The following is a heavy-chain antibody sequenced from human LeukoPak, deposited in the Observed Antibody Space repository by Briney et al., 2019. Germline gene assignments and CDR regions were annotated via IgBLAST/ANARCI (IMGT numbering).Heavy chain of an antibody. V-gene: IGHV1-8*01. CDR2: MNPNSGDT. CDR1: GYTFTSYD. Sequence: ASVKVSCKASGYTFTSYDINWVRQATGQGLEWMGWMNPNSGDTGYAQKFQGRVTMTRNTSISTAYMELSSLRSEDTAVYYCASRVPGGDGYNYWGQGTLVTVSS. D-gene: IGHD5-24*01. J-gene: IGHJ4*02. CDR3: ASRVPGGDGYNY.